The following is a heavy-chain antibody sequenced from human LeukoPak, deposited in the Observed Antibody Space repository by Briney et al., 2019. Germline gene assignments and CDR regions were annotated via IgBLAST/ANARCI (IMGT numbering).Heavy chain of an antibody. CDR1: GFTFSSYA. V-gene: IGHV3-23*01. Sequence: PGGSLRLSCAASGFTFSSYAMSWVRQAPGKGLEWVSAISGSGGSTYYADSVKGRFTISRDNSKNTLYLQMNSLRAEDTAVYYCAKQRNRLGMPSYYYDSSGSYYFDYWGQGTLVTVSS. D-gene: IGHD3-22*01. CDR3: AKQRNRLGMPSYYYDSSGSYYFDY. J-gene: IGHJ4*01. CDR2: ISGSGGST.